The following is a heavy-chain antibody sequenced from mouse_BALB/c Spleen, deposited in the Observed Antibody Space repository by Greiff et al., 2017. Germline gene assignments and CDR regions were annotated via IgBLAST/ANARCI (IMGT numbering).Heavy chain of an antibody. V-gene: IGHV2-6-7*01. J-gene: IGHJ4*01. Sequence: QVQLKESGPGLVAPSQSLSITCTVSGFSLTGYGVNWVRQPPGKGLEWLGMIWGDGSTDYNSDLKSRLSISKDNSKSQVFLKMNSLQTDDTARYYCARGDDGYFYAMDYWGPGTSVTVSS. CDR3: ARGDDGYFYAMDY. D-gene: IGHD2-3*01. CDR2: IWGDGST. CDR1: GFSLTGYG.